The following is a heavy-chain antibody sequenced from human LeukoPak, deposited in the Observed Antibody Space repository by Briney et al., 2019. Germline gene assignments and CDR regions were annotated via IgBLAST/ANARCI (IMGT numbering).Heavy chain of an antibody. V-gene: IGHV3-21*01. J-gene: IGHJ4*02. CDR1: GFTFSSYS. CDR3: ARAPGIAVAGTLVFAYYFDY. D-gene: IGHD6-19*01. Sequence: GGSLRLSCAASGFTFSSYSMNWVRQAPGKGLEWVSSISSSSSYIYYPDSVKGRFTISRDNAKNSLYLQMNSLRAEDTAVYYCARAPGIAVAGTLVFAYYFDYWGQGTLVTVSS. CDR2: ISSSSSYI.